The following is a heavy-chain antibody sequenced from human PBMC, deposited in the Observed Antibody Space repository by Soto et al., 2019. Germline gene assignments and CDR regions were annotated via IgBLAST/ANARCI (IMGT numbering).Heavy chain of an antibody. V-gene: IGHV3-23*01. Sequence: GGSLRLSCAASGFNFATYSMSWVRQAPGKGLEWVAGISDGVDRAYYGDSVKGRFTISRDTSKNMLYLHMNSLRAEDTAIYYCARYTAVADPYYFDYWGQGTLVTVYS. CDR2: ISDGVDRA. D-gene: IGHD6-19*01. CDR3: ARYTAVADPYYFDY. J-gene: IGHJ4*02. CDR1: GFNFATYS.